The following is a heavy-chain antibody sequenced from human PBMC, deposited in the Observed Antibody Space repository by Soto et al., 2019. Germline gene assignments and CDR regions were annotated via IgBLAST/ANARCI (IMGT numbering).Heavy chain of an antibody. J-gene: IGHJ4*02. CDR1: GGSIDNNGYS. V-gene: IGHV4-31*03. D-gene: IGHD6-19*01. CDR2: NNYRADT. Sequence: SETLSFTCIVSGGSIDNNGYSWTWIRQRPGGGLEWLGSNNYRADTYYTPSLKSRITISLDTSQNHFSLWLTSVTAADTGIYYCARGGSGWKALNYFDSWGQGILVTVSS. CDR3: ARGGSGWKALNYFDS.